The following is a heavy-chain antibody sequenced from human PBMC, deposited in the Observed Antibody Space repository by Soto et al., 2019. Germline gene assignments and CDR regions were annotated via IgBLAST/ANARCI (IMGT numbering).Heavy chain of an antibody. CDR2: INHSGST. Sequence: PSETLSLTCAVYGGSFSGYYWSWIRQPPGKGLEWIGEINHSGSTNYNPSLKSRVTISVDTSKNQFSLKLSSVTAADTAVYYCARALYCYGSGSIPSAVYYFDYWGQGTLVTVSS. CDR3: ARALYCYGSGSIPSAVYYFDY. D-gene: IGHD3-10*01. V-gene: IGHV4-34*01. CDR1: GGSFSGYY. J-gene: IGHJ4*02.